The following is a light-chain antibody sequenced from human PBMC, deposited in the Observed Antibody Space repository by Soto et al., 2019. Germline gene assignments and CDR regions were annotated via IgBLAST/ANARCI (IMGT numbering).Light chain of an antibody. J-gene: IGKJ1*01. CDR3: QQYGSSTWT. V-gene: IGKV3-15*01. CDR2: GAS. CDR1: QSVSSN. Sequence: ELVMPQSPATLSVSPVSGSTLSGRASQSVSSNLAWYQQKPGQAPRLLIYGASTRATGIPARFSGSGSGTDFTLTISRLEPEDFAVYYCQQYGSSTWTFGQGTKVDIK.